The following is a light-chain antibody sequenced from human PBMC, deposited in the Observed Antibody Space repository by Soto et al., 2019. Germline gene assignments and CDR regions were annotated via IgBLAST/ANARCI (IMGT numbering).Light chain of an antibody. V-gene: IGLV2-23*02. CDR3: CSNVGVYSFI. J-gene: IGLJ2*01. Sequence: QSALTQPASVSGSPGQSITISCTGSSNDIGKYNLVSWYQQHSGTPPQLILYEVSGRPSGVPTRFSGSKSGNTASLTISGLQPEDEADYYCCSNVGVYSFIFGGGTKVTVL. CDR2: EVS. CDR1: SNDIGKYNL.